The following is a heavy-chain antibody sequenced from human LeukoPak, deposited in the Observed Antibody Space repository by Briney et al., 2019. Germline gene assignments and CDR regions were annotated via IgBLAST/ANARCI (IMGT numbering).Heavy chain of an antibody. CDR3: VREYYYGMDV. Sequence: TGGSLRLSCAASGFTSSDWFMDWARQAPGKGLEWVGLSRNKENSYSAEYAASVKGRFTISRDESKNSLYLQMDSLKTEDTAVYYCVREYYYGMDVWGQGTTVTVSS. V-gene: IGHV3-72*01. CDR2: SRNKENSYSA. J-gene: IGHJ6*02. CDR1: GFTSSDWF.